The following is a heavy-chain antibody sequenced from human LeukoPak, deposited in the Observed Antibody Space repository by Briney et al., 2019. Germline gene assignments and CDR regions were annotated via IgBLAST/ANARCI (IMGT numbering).Heavy chain of an antibody. CDR2: IRSKAYGGTT. J-gene: IGHJ4*02. Sequence: GGSLRLSCTASGFTFGDYAMSWVRQAPGKGLEWVGFIRSKAYGGTTEYAASVKGRFTISRDDSKSIAYLQMNNLRAEDTAVYYCARDYNNYEIIFDSWGQGTPVTVSP. V-gene: IGHV3-49*04. D-gene: IGHD4-11*01. CDR1: GFTFGDYA. CDR3: ARDYNNYEIIFDS.